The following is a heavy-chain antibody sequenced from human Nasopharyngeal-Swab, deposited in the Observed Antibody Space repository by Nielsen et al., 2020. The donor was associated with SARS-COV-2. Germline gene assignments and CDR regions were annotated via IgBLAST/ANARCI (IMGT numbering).Heavy chain of an antibody. Sequence: SLTISCAASAFTFSSSWMHWIRQDPGKGLVWVARMNSDGSTINYGDSVMGRFIISRDNAKNMLYLQMYSLRAEDTAVYYCATAGNYRFDNWGHGTLVTVSS. CDR1: AFTFSSSW. V-gene: IGHV3-74*01. CDR2: MNSDGSTI. D-gene: IGHD3-16*02. CDR3: ATAGNYRFDN. J-gene: IGHJ4*01.